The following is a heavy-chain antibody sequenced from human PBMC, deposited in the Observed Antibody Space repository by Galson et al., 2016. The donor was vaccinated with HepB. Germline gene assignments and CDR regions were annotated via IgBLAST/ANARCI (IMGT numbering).Heavy chain of an antibody. J-gene: IGHJ6*02. Sequence: LSLTCAVSGGSISTFGYYWSWIRQHPGKGLEWIGDIYYSGKTYYNPSLKRRVLISTDTSENQYTLKVSSVTAADTAVYYCARERSPVLRYFDRTRGGMDVWGLGTTLTVSS. CDR1: GGSISTFGYY. CDR3: ARERSPVLRYFDRTRGGMDV. V-gene: IGHV4-31*11. D-gene: IGHD3-9*01. CDR2: IYYSGKT.